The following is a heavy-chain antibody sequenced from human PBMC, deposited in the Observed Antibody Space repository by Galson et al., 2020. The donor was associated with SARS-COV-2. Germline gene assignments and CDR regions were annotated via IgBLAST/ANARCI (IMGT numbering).Heavy chain of an antibody. V-gene: IGHV4-34*01. CDR1: GGSFRGYY. Sequence: SETLSLTCAVSGGSFRGYYWSWLRQSPGKGLEWIGEINYSGSTTYNPSLKSRLTISVDESKSQFSLNLSAVTAADRAFYYCARGYITVAGTYAFDLWGQGTKVIVSP. D-gene: IGHD6-19*01. J-gene: IGHJ3*01. CDR2: INYSGST. CDR3: ARGYITVAGTYAFDL.